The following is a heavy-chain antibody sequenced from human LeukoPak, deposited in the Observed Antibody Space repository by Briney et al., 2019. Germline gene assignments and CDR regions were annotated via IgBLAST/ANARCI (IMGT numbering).Heavy chain of an antibody. V-gene: IGHV3-7*01. D-gene: IGHD3-16*02. CDR3: ARGRYYDYVWGSYRQTTYYFDY. CDR2: IKQDGSEK. J-gene: IGHJ4*02. CDR1: GFIFSSYW. Sequence: GGSLRLSCAASGFIFSSYWMSWVRQAPGKGLEWVANIKQDGSEKYYVDSVKGRFTISRDNAKNSLYLQMNSLRAEDTAVYYCARGRYYDYVWGSYRQTTYYFDYWGQGTLVTVSS.